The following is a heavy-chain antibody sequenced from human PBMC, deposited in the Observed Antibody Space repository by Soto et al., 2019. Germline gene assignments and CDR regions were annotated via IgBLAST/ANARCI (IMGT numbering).Heavy chain of an antibody. CDR1: GGTFSNYV. CDR2: IIPIFGTT. D-gene: IGHD5-12*01. J-gene: IGHJ5*02. V-gene: IGHV1-69*15. CDR3: AKDGGADGYFGNWLDP. Sequence: QVQLVQSGAEVKKPGSSVKVSCKASGGTFSNYVITWVRQAPGQGLEWVGRIIPIFGTTNVAQKFQGRVTITADESTTTANTELSGLRSDDTAVYYCAKDGGADGYFGNWLDPWGQGTLVTVSS.